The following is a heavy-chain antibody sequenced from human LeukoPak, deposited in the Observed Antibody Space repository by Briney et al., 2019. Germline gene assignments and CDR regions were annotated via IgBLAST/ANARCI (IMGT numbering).Heavy chain of an antibody. CDR1: GLTFSSYG. V-gene: IGHV3-30*18. D-gene: IGHD5-18*01. J-gene: IGHJ4*02. CDR2: ISYDGSNK. CDR3: AKGNTAIDY. Sequence: PGRSLRLSCAASGLTFSSYGMHWVRQAPGKGLEWVAVISYDGSNKYYADSVKGRFTISRDNSKNTLYLQMNSLRAEDTAVYYCAKGNTAIDYWGQGTLVTVSS.